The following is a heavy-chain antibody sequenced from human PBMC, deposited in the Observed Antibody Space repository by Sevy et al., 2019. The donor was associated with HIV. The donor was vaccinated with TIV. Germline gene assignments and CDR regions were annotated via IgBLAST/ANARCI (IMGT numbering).Heavy chain of an antibody. V-gene: IGHV3-30-3*01. CDR3: ARDEQWLVHGGDAFDI. CDR2: ISYDGSNK. Sequence: GGSLRLSCAVSGFTFSSYAMHWVRQAPGKGLEWVAVISYDGSNKYYADSVKGRFTISRDNSKNTLYLQMNSLRAEDTAVYYCARDEQWLVHGGDAFDIWGQGTMVTVSS. J-gene: IGHJ3*02. D-gene: IGHD6-19*01. CDR1: GFTFSSYA.